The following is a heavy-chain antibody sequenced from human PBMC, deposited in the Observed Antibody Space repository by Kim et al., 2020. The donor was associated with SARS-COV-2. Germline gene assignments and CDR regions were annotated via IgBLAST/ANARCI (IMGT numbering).Heavy chain of an antibody. CDR1: GFTFSSYS. V-gene: IGHV3-21*01. CDR3: ARDGPEGYDFLYFYYGMDV. J-gene: IGHJ6*02. Sequence: GGSLRLSCAASGFTFSSYSMNWVRQAPGKGLEWVSSISSSSSYIYYADSVKGRFTISRDNAKNSLYLQMNSLRAEDTAVYYCARDGPEGYDFLYFYYGMDVWGQGTTVTVSS. CDR2: ISSSSSYI. D-gene: IGHD5-12*01.